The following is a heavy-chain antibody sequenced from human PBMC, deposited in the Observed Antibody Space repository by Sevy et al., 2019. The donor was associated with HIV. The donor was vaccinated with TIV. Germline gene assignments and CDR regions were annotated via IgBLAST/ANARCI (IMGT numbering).Heavy chain of an antibody. CDR3: ARDESGSYYYDSSGYYRALTFDI. V-gene: IGHV1-18*04. D-gene: IGHD3-22*01. CDR2: TSAYNGNT. CDR1: GYTFTSYG. J-gene: IGHJ3*02. Sequence: ASVKVSCKASGYTFTSYGISWVRQAPGQGLEWMGWTSAYNGNTNYAQKLQGRVTMTTDTSTSTAYMELRSLRSDDTAVYYCARDESGSYYYDSSGYYRALTFDIWGQGTMVTVSS.